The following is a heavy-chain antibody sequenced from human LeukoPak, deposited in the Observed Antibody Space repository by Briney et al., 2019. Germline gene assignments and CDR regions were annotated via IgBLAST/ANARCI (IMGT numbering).Heavy chain of an antibody. D-gene: IGHD3-3*01. CDR1: GFTFDDYA. CDR2: ISWNSGSI. V-gene: IGHV3-9*01. Sequence: PGGSLRLSCAASGFTFDDYAMHWVRQASGKGLEWVSGISWNSGSIGYADSVKGRFTISRDNAKNSLYLQMNSLRAEDTALFYCARDQYDTWSRRGNFDSWGQGTLVIVSS. J-gene: IGHJ4*02. CDR3: ARDQYDTWSRRGNFDS.